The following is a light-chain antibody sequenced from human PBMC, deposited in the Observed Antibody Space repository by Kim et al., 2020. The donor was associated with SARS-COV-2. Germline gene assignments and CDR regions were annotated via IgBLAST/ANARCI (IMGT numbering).Light chain of an antibody. CDR1: QGISDY. CDR3: QEYDRDPWT. CDR2: GAS. J-gene: IGKJ1*01. Sequence: DIQMTQSPSLLSASVRDTVNITCRASQGISDYVAWYQQKPGGVPRVLIYGASTLQSGVPSRFSGSASGTDFTLTISNLQPEDVATYYCQEYDRDPWTFGQGTKVDIK. V-gene: IGKV1-27*01.